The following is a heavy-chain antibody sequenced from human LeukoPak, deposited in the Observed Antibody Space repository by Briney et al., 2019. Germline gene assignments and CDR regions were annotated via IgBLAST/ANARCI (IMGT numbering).Heavy chain of an antibody. D-gene: IGHD3-10*01. Sequence: SETLSLTCTVSGGSISSNSYYWGWIRQPPGKGLEWIGSIYYSGSTYYNPSLKSRITISVDTSKNQFSLHLSSVTAADTALYYCARQPHAFDNWFDPWGQGTLVTVSS. CDR3: ARQPHAFDNWFDP. CDR2: IYYSGST. V-gene: IGHV4-39*01. J-gene: IGHJ5*02. CDR1: GGSISSNSYY.